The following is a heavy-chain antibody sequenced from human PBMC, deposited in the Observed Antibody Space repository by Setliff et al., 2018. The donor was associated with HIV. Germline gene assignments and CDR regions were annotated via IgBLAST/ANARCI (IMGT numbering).Heavy chain of an antibody. Sequence: LSLTCTVSGGSLSSSSYYWGWIRQPPGKGLEWIGSIYYSGSTYYNPSLKSRVTISVDTSKNQFSLKLSSVTAADTAVYYCASYRKAERWLQLGGNFDYWGQGTLVTASS. CDR2: IYYSGST. J-gene: IGHJ4*02. D-gene: IGHD5-12*01. CDR1: GGSLSSSSYY. CDR3: ASYRKAERWLQLGGNFDY. V-gene: IGHV4-39*01.